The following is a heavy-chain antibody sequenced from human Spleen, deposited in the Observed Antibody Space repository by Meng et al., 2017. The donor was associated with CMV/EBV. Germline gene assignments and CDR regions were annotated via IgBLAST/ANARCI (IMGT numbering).Heavy chain of an antibody. CDR2: ITGTGGST. J-gene: IGHJ4*02. D-gene: IGHD6-6*01. Sequence: GESLKISCAASGFTFSNYVMSWGRQAPGKGLEWVSAITGTGGSTYYADPVADRFTISRDHSKNMLFLQMDSLRAEDTAVYYCARRDLGARGIDYWGQGTLVTVSS. V-gene: IGHV3-23*01. CDR3: ARRDLGARGIDY. CDR1: GFTFSNYV.